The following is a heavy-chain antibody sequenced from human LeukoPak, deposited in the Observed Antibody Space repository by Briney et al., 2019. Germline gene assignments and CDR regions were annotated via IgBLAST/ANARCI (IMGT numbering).Heavy chain of an antibody. V-gene: IGHV3-23*01. D-gene: IGHD1-26*01. Sequence: GGSLRLSCAASGFTFSSYAMSWVRQASEKGLEWVSTISGSGGGTYYADSVKGRFTISRDDSKNTLYLQMNSLRAEDTAVYYCVKDLGRYRNNCFDYWGQGTLVTVSS. CDR1: GFTFSSYA. J-gene: IGHJ4*02. CDR3: VKDLGRYRNNCFDY. CDR2: ISGSGGGT.